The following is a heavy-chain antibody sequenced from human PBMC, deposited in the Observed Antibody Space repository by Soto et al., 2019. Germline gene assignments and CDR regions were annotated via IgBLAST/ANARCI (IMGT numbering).Heavy chain of an antibody. CDR2: ISAYNGNT. J-gene: IGHJ4*02. V-gene: IGHV1-18*01. CDR1: GYTFASYA. CDR3: ARDPPPPDY. Sequence: QVQLVQSGAEVKKPGASVKVSCKASGYTFASYAISWMRQAPGQGLEWMGWISAYNGNTNYAKKLQGRVTMTTYAYTSTAYMELRSLRADDTDVYYCARDPPPPDYWGQGTLVTVSS.